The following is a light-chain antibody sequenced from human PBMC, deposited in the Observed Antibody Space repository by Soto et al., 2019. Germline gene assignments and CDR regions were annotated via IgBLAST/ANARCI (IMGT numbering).Light chain of an antibody. J-gene: IGLJ1*01. CDR1: NSDVGYYNY. CDR3: SSYTSTTTYV. CDR2: EVT. V-gene: IGLV2-14*01. Sequence: QSVLTQPASVSGSPVQSITISGTGSNSDVGYYNYVSWYQQHPGKAPKLMIHEVTNRPSGVSNRFSGSKSGNTASLTISGLQAEDEADYYCSSYTSTTTYVFGTGTKVTVL.